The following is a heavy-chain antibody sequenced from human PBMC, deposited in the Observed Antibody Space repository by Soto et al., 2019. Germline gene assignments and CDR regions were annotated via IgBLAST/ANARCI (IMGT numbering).Heavy chain of an antibody. CDR1: GFTFSSYA. J-gene: IGHJ5*02. CDR3: AKMGGSTMTVVVPLGWFDP. V-gene: IGHV3-23*01. CDR2: ISGSGGST. D-gene: IGHD3-22*01. Sequence: GGSLRLSCAASGFTFSSYAMSWVRQAPGKGLEWVSAISGSGGSTYYADSVKGRFTISRDNSKNTLYLQMNSLRAEDTAVYYCAKMGGSTMTVVVPLGWFDPWGQGTLVTVSS.